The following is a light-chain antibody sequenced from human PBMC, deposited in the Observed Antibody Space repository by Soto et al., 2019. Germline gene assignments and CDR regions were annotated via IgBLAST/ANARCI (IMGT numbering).Light chain of an antibody. J-gene: IGKJ1*01. Sequence: DIQMTQSPSTLSASVGDRVTITCRASQSISSWLAWYQQKPGKAPKLLIYDASSLESGVPSRFSGSGSGTEFTLTISSLPPYYFATFYCQQYNSYWTFGQGTKVEIK. CDR3: QQYNSYWT. CDR1: QSISSW. V-gene: IGKV1-5*01. CDR2: DAS.